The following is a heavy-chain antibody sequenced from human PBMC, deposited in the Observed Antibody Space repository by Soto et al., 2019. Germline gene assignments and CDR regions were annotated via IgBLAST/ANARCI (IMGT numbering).Heavy chain of an antibody. D-gene: IGHD2-2*01. V-gene: IGHV1-3*01. J-gene: IGHJ5*02. Sequence: GASVKVSCKAYGYTFSSYALHWVRQAPGQRLEWMGWINAGNGNTKFSQRFQGRVTITRDTSASTAYMELSSLRSEDTAVYYCARDYEYCISTSCYDWFNPWGQGTLVTVSS. CDR3: ARDYEYCISTSCYDWFNP. CDR2: INAGNGNT. CDR1: GYTFSSYA.